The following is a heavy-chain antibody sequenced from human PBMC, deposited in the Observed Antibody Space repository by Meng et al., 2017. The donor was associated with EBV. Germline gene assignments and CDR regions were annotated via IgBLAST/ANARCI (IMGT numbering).Heavy chain of an antibody. Sequence: QVLLVPSGAEMKKPGASVKVSCKASGYTVTSYAMKWVRQAPGQGLEWMGWINTNTGNPTYAQGFTGRFVFSLDTSVSTAYLQISSLKAEDTAVYYCAREGVGYYDSSGLSSYFDYWGQGTRVTVSS. V-gene: IGHV7-4-1*02. CDR1: GYTVTSYA. D-gene: IGHD3-22*01. CDR3: AREGVGYYDSSGLSSYFDY. J-gene: IGHJ4*02. CDR2: INTNTGNP.